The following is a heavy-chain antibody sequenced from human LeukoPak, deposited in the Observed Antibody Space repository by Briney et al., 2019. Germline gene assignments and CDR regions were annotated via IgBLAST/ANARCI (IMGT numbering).Heavy chain of an antibody. CDR2: TYYKSKWFN. Sequence: SQTLSLTCAISGDSASSSSAPWNWIRQSPSRGLEWLGRTYYKSKWFNDFAVSVKSRITINPDTSKNQFSLQLNSVTLEDTAVYYCARQEGDAFDIWGPGTMVTVSS. V-gene: IGHV6-1*01. J-gene: IGHJ3*02. CDR1: GDSASSSSAP. CDR3: ARQEGDAFDI.